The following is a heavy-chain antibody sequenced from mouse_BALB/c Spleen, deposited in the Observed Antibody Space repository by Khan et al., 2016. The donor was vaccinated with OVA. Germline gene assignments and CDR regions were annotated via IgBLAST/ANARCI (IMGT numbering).Heavy chain of an antibody. V-gene: IGHV1-4*01. CDR3: VREGAYHRSDGWFAY. Sequence: VQLQESGAELARPGASVKMSCKASGYTFTSYTIHWVKQRPGQGLEWIGYINPSNDYTNYNQNFKDKATLIVDKSSSTAYMQLSSLTSEDSSVYYGVREGAYHRSDGWFAYWGQGTLVTVS. D-gene: IGHD2-14*01. CDR1: GYTFTSYT. CDR2: INPSNDYT. J-gene: IGHJ3*01.